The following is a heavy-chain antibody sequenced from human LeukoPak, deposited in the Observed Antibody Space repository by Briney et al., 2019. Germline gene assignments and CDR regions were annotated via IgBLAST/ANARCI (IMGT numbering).Heavy chain of an antibody. CDR2: VIDSVRT. Sequence: SETLSLTCTVSGASISSHYWSWLRQPPGKGLEWIGYVIDSVRTKDNPSLQSRLTLSADTSKNEFSLRLSSVTAADTAVYYCATIKHGQIFGYFYFWGQGIKVTVS. D-gene: IGHD3-16*01. V-gene: IGHV4-59*11. CDR1: GASISSHY. J-gene: IGHJ4*02. CDR3: ATIKHGQIFGYFYF.